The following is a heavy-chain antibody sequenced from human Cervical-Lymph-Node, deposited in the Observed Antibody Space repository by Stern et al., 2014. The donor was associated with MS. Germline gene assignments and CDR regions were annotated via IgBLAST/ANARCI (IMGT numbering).Heavy chain of an antibody. D-gene: IGHD2-15*01. CDR3: ARGSDT. CDR2: IKDDGSET. V-gene: IGHV3-7*01. CDR1: GFTFSSYW. Sequence: EVQLVESGGGLVQPGGSLRLSCAASGFTFSSYWMNWGRKAPGKGLEWVANIKDDGSETCYVDSVKGRFTISRDNAKNSLYLQMNSLRAEDTAVYYCARGSDTWGQGTLVTVSS. J-gene: IGHJ5*02.